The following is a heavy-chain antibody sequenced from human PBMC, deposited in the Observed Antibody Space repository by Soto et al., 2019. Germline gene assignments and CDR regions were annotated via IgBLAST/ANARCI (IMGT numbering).Heavy chain of an antibody. V-gene: IGHV1-8*01. D-gene: IGHD3-22*01. CDR1: GYTFTSYD. CDR2: MSTNSGNT. J-gene: IGHJ4*02. CDR3: ARGPTDYYDNSGNYFLDY. Sequence: ASVKVSCKASGYTFTSYDTNWVRQATGQGLEWMGWMSTNSGNTGYAQKFQGRVTMTTDTTTSTAYMELRSLRSDDTAVYYCARGPTDYYDNSGNYFLDYWGQGTLVTVSS.